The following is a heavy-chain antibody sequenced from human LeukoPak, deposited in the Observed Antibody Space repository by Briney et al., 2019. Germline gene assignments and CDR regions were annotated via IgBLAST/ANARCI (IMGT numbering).Heavy chain of an antibody. J-gene: IGHJ4*02. CDR1: GYTFTSYG. Sequence: ASVKVSFKAPGYTFTSYGISWVRQAPGQGLEWMGWISTYNGNTEYAQKLQGRVTMTRDTSTSTVYMELSSLRSEDTAVYYCARLLSKYSNFDYWGQGTLVTVSS. CDR2: ISTYNGNT. CDR3: ARLLSKYSNFDY. V-gene: IGHV1-18*01. D-gene: IGHD4-11*01.